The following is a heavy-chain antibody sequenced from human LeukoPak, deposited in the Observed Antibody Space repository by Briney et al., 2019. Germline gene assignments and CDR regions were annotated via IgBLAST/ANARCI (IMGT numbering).Heavy chain of an antibody. CDR2: IYYSGST. D-gene: IGHD3-10*01. J-gene: IGHJ4*02. CDR3: ARVITMVRGVIGDFDY. CDR1: GGSISSYY. Sequence: PSETLSLTCTVSGGSISSYYWSWIRQPPGKGLEWIGYIYYSGSTNYNPSLKSRVTISVDTSKNQFSLKLSSVTAADTAVYYCARVITMVRGVIGDFDYWGQGTLVTVSS. V-gene: IGHV4-59*01.